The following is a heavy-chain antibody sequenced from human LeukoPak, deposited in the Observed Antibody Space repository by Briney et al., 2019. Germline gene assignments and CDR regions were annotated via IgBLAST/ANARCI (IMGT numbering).Heavy chain of an antibody. Sequence: PGGSLRLSCAASGFTFNNYAMSWVRQAPGKGLQWVSTIIGGGGTYYADSVKGRFTITSDNSKNTLYLEMNSLRVEDTAVYYCAKGGTSSGYYHGLFDYWGQGTLVTVSS. V-gene: IGHV3-23*01. CDR3: AKGGTSSGYYHGLFDY. J-gene: IGHJ4*02. CDR1: GFTFNNYA. D-gene: IGHD3-22*01. CDR2: IIGGGGT.